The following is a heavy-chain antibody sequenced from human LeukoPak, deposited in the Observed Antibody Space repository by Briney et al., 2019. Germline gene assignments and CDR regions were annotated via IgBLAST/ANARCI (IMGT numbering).Heavy chain of an antibody. D-gene: IGHD1-14*01. CDR3: AKDVRTKRPPPEGFDY. J-gene: IGHJ4*02. V-gene: IGHV4-34*01. Sequence: SETLSLTCAVYGGSFSGYYWSWIRQPPGKGLEWIGEINHSGSTNYNPSLKSRVTISVDTSKNQFSLKLSSVTAADTAVYYCAKDVRTKRPPPEGFDYWGQGTLVTVSS. CDR1: GGSFSGYY. CDR2: INHSGST.